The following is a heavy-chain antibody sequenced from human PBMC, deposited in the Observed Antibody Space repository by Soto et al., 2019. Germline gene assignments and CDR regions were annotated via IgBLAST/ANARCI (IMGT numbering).Heavy chain of an antibody. D-gene: IGHD6-6*01. J-gene: IGHJ5*02. CDR1: GYTFTSYD. CDR2: MNPNSGNT. Sequence: ASVKVSCKASGYTFTSYDINWVRQATGQGLEWMGWMNPNSGNTGYAQKFQGRVTMTRNTSISTAYMELSSLRSEDTAVYYCARGAPERAARPFDPWGQGTLVTVSS. V-gene: IGHV1-8*01. CDR3: ARGAPERAARPFDP.